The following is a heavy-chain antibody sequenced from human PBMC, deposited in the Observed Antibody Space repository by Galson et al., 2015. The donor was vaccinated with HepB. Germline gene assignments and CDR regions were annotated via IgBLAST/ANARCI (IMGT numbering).Heavy chain of an antibody. CDR1: GYTFTSYA. V-gene: IGHV1-3*01. J-gene: IGHJ6*02. D-gene: IGHD2-2*02. CDR2: INAGNGNT. CDR3: ASSPRLGYCSSTSCYSYYYGMDV. Sequence: SVKVSCKASGYTFTSYAMHWVRQAPGQRLEWMGWINAGNGNTKYSQKFQGRVTITRDTSASTAYMELSSLRSEDTAVYYCASSPRLGYCSSTSCYSYYYGMDVWGQGTTVTVSS.